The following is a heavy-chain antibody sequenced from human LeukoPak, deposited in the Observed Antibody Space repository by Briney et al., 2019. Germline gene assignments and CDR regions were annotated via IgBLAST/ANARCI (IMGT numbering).Heavy chain of an antibody. CDR1: GYTFTGYY. CDR2: INPNSGGT. J-gene: IGHJ3*01. D-gene: IGHD1-26*01. CDR3: ARILGYSGSYFY. V-gene: IGHV1-2*02. Sequence: ASVKVSCKASGYTFTGYYMHWVRQAPGQGLEWMGWINPNSGGTNYAQKFQGRVTMTRDTSISTAYMELSRLRSDDTAVYYCARILGYSGSYFYWGQGTMVTVSS.